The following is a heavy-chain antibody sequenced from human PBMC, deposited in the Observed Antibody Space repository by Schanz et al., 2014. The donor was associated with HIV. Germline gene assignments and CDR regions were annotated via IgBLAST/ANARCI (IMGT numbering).Heavy chain of an antibody. Sequence: VQLVESGGGFVKPGGSLTLSCAASGFTFNDAWMTWVRQAPGKGLEWVAVIWYDGSYTSYADSVTGRFTVSRDNSKNTLYLQMNSLRVEDTAVYYCARGGLQWHPEWFDLWGQGTLVSVSS. D-gene: IGHD4-4*01. V-gene: IGHV3-33*08. CDR2: IWYDGSYT. CDR3: ARGGLQWHPEWFDL. CDR1: GFTFNDAW. J-gene: IGHJ5*02.